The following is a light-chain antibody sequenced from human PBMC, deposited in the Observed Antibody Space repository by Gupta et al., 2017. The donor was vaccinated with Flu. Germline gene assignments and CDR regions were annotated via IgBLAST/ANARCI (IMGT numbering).Light chain of an antibody. Sequence: DIQMTQSPSTFSAYVGDRVTITCRASQRLTSWLAWYQQKPGKAPKLLIYKASNLESGVPSRFSGSGSGTEFTLTISSLQPDDFATYYCQQYDSYSLTFGGGTKVEIK. CDR3: QQYDSYSLT. CDR1: QRLTSW. V-gene: IGKV1-5*03. J-gene: IGKJ4*01. CDR2: KAS.